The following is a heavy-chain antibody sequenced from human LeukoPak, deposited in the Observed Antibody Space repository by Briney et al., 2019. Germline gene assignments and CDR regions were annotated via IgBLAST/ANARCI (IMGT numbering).Heavy chain of an antibody. Sequence: GGSLRLSCAASGFTFSSYSMNWVRQAPGKGLEWVSSISSSSSYIYYADSVKGRFTISRDNAKNSLCLQVNSLRAEDTAVYYCARVRDNCGGDCYGSWGQGTLVTVSS. CDR2: ISSSSSYI. J-gene: IGHJ5*02. CDR1: GFTFSSYS. CDR3: ARVRDNCGGDCYGS. V-gene: IGHV3-21*01. D-gene: IGHD2-21*02.